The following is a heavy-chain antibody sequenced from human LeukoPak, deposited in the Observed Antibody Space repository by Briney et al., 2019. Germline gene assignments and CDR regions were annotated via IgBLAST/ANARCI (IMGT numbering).Heavy chain of an antibody. CDR2: IYYSGST. CDR3: ARQWGGLLWFGESGVEFDP. Sequence: SETLSLTCTVSGGSISSSSYYWGWIRQPPGKGLEWIGSIYYSGSTYYNPSLKSRVTISVDTSKNQFSLKLSSVTAADTAVYYCARQWGGLLWFGESGVEFDPWGQGTLVTVSS. CDR1: GGSISSSSYY. J-gene: IGHJ5*02. D-gene: IGHD3-10*01. V-gene: IGHV4-39*01.